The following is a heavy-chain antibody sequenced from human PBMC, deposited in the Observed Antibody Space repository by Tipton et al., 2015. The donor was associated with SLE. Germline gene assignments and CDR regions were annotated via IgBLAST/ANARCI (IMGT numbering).Heavy chain of an antibody. V-gene: IGHV4-34*01. CDR3: ARCTIFGVVRGSFDS. D-gene: IGHD3-3*01. CDR2: VNHSGST. CDR1: GGSFSDYF. J-gene: IGHJ4*02. Sequence: TLSLTCAVYGGSFSDYFWTWIRQSPGKGLEWIGDVNHSGSTDYRPSLKSRVTMSVDTSKNQFSLKLTSVTAADTALYYCARCTIFGVVRGSFDSWGQGTLVTVS.